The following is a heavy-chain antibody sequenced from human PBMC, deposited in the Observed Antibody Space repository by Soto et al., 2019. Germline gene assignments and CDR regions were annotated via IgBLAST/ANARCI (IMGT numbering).Heavy chain of an antibody. CDR3: ARRARPDFYYMDV. CDR1: GFTLSGYA. V-gene: IGHV3-64*01. Sequence: EVQLVESGGGLAQPGGSLRLSCAASGFTLSGYAMDWVRQAPGKGLEYVSGISTNGVGTYYANSVQGRFTISRDNSKNTVSLQMGSLRPEDMAVYYCARRARPDFYYMDVGGKGTTFPVSS. D-gene: IGHD6-6*01. CDR2: ISTNGVGT. J-gene: IGHJ6*03.